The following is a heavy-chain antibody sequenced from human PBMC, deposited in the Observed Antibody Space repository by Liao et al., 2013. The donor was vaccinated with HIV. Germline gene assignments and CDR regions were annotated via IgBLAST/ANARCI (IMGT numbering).Heavy chain of an antibody. CDR1: GGSISSYY. CDR3: ARDRPPTMIVTH. V-gene: IGHV4-59*12. J-gene: IGHJ4*02. Sequence: QVQLQESGPGLVKPSETLPLTCTVSGGSISSYYWGWIRQAPGKGLEYIGNIYSSGRTNSNPSLKSRVTISMDTSKNQFSLKLSSVTAADTAVYYCARDRPPTMIVTHWGQGTLVTVSS. CDR2: IYSSGRT. D-gene: IGHD3-22*01.